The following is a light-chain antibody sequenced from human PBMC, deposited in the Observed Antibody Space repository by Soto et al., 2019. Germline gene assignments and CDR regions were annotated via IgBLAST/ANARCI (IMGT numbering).Light chain of an antibody. Sequence: QSVLTQPASVSGSPGQSITISCTGTSSDVGGYNYVSWYQQHPGKAPKLMIYEFSNRPSGVSNRSSGSKSGNTASLTISGLQAEDEADYYCSSYTSSSTLGVFGTGTKVTVL. J-gene: IGLJ1*01. V-gene: IGLV2-14*01. CDR3: SSYTSSSTLGV. CDR2: EFS. CDR1: SSDVGGYNY.